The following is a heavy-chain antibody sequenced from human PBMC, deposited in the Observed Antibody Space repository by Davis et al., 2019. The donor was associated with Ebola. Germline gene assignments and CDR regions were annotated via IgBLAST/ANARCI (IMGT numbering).Heavy chain of an antibody. CDR1: GFTFSTYA. J-gene: IGHJ4*02. CDR3: ARENYGGNPPGTGFDY. D-gene: IGHD4-23*01. V-gene: IGHV3-30*04. CDR2: ISYDGRNK. Sequence: PGGSLRLSCAASGFTFSTYAMHWVRQAPGKGLEWVAVISYDGRNKYYADSVKGRFTISRDSSKNTLYLQMNSLRAEDTAVYYCARENYGGNPPGTGFDYWGQGTLVTVSS.